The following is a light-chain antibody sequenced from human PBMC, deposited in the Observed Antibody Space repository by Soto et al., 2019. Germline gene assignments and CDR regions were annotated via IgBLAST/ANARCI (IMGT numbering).Light chain of an antibody. J-gene: IGKJ4*01. CDR1: QSVSGW. Sequence: DIQMTQSPSTLSASIGDRVTITCRASQSVSGWLAWYQQKPGKPPKLLIFKASSLQSGVPSRFSGGGSGTDFTLTISSLQPDDFATYYCLQYMSYSFTFGGGTKVDVK. CDR3: LQYMSYSFT. V-gene: IGKV1-5*03. CDR2: KAS.